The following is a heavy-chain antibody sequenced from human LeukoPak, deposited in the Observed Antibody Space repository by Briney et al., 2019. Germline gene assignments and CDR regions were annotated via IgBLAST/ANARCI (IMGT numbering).Heavy chain of an antibody. D-gene: IGHD1-7*01. CDR3: ARRWNYGSEYYFDY. CDR1: GEPFSGYY. Sequence: KTSETLSLTCAVSGEPFSGYYWGWIRQPPGKGLEWIGYIYYSGSTNYNPSLKSRVTISVDTSKNQFSLKLSSVTAADTAVYYCARRWNYGSEYYFDYWGQGTLVTVSS. CDR2: IYYSGST. V-gene: IGHV4-59*13. J-gene: IGHJ4*02.